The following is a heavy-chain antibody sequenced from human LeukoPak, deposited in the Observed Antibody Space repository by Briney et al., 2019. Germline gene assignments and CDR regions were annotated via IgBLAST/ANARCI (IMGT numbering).Heavy chain of an antibody. Sequence: SETLSLTCAVYGGSFSGYYWCWIRQPPGKGLEWIGEINHSGSTNYNPSLKSRVTISVDTSKNQFSLKLSSVTAADTAVYYCARGSTYYYDCSGYALDYWGQGTLVTVSS. J-gene: IGHJ4*02. CDR1: GGSFSGYY. V-gene: IGHV4-34*01. CDR3: ARGSTYYYDCSGYALDY. CDR2: INHSGST. D-gene: IGHD3-22*01.